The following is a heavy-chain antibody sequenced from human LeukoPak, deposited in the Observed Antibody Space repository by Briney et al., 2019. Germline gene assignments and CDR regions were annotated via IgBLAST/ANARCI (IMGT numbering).Heavy chain of an antibody. V-gene: IGHV3-23*01. CDR3: AKRDVWGSYRHGYFDY. CDR1: GFTFSSYA. Sequence: GGSLRLSCAASGFTFSSYAMSWVRQAPGKGLEWVSAISGSGGSTYYADSMKGRFTISRDDSKNTLYLQMNSLRAEDTAVYYCAKRDVWGSYRHGYFDYWGQGTLVTVSS. J-gene: IGHJ4*02. CDR2: ISGSGGST. D-gene: IGHD3-16*02.